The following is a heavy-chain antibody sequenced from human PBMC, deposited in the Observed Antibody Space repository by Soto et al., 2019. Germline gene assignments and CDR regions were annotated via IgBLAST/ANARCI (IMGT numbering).Heavy chain of an antibody. V-gene: IGHV2-5*02. D-gene: IGHD3-9*01. CDR1: GFSLSTSGVG. CDR3: ALTSVRYFDWLLNPWWYFDL. J-gene: IGHJ2*01. CDR2: IYWDDDK. Sequence: QITLKESGPTLVKPTQTLTLTCTFSGFSLSTSGVGVGWISQPPGKALEWLALIYWDDDKRYSPSLKSRLTITKDTSKNQVVLTMTNMDPVDTATYYCALTSVRYFDWLLNPWWYFDLWGRGTLVTVSS.